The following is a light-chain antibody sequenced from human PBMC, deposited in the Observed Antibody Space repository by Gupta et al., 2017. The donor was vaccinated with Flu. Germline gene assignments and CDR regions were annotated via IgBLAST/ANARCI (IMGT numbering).Light chain of an antibody. CDR2: GAS. J-gene: IGKJ2*01. CDR3: QQYNYYYT. V-gene: IGKV3-15*01. Sequence: EIVMTQSPATLSVSPGERATLSCRASQSVSSNLAWYQQKSGQAPRLLIYGASTRATGIPARFSGSGSTTEFTLTISSRQSEDFAVYYWQQYNYYYTFGQGTKLEIK. CDR1: QSVSSN.